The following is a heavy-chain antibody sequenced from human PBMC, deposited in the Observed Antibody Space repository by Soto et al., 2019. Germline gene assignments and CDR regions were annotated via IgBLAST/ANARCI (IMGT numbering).Heavy chain of an antibody. V-gene: IGHV5-10-1*01. Sequence: PGESLKISWKGSGYRFTNSWITWVRQMPGKGLEWMGRIDPSDSYTNYSPSFQGHVTISVDKSISTAYLQWSSLKASDTAIYYCARLGYGYYFDYWGQGTLVTV. CDR3: ARLGYGYYFDY. D-gene: IGHD1-1*01. CDR1: GYRFTNSW. CDR2: IDPSDSYT. J-gene: IGHJ4*02.